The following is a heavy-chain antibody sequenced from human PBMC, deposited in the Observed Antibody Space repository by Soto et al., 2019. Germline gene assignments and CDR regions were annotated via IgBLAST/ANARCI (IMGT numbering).Heavy chain of an antibody. J-gene: IGHJ4*02. D-gene: IGHD4-17*01. V-gene: IGHV1-46*01. CDR1: VYTFTGYY. CDR3: ARGPDYGDYVRIAY. Sequence: ASVKVSCKAAVYTFTGYYMHWVLQTPGQGLEWMGIINPSGGSTSYAQKFQGRVTMTRDTSTSTVYMELSSLRSEDTAVYYCARGPDYGDYVRIAYRGQGTLVTVSS. CDR2: INPSGGST.